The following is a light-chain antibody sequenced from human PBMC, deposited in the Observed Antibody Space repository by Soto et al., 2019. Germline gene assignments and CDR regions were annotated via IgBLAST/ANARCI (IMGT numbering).Light chain of an antibody. V-gene: IGKV3-11*01. CDR2: DAT. CDR3: QQRKYWPPIT. Sequence: EIMLTQSPATLSLSPGERATLSCRTSQSVSSYLDWYQQKAGQAPRLLIYDATNRATGIPASFSGSGSGTDFTLTISSLEPEDFAIYYCQQRKYWPPITFGQWTRLEIK. J-gene: IGKJ5*01. CDR1: QSVSSY.